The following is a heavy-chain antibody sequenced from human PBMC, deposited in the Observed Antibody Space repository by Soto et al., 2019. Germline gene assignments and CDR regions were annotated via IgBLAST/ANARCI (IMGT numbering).Heavy chain of an antibody. CDR1: GFSLSTSGMC. CDR2: IDWDDDK. CDR3: ARMRGDYGSSYYYYGMDV. V-gene: IGHV2-70*01. D-gene: IGHD4-17*01. Sequence: PTLVNPTQTLTLTCTFSGFSLSTSGMCVSWIRQPPGKALEWLALIDWDDDKYYSTSLKTRLTISKDTSKNQVVLTMTNMDPVDTATYYCARMRGDYGSSYYYYGMDVWGQGTTVTVSS. J-gene: IGHJ6*02.